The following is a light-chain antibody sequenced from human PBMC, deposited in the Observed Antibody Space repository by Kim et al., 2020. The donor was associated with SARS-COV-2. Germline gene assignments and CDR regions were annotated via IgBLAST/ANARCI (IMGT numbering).Light chain of an antibody. CDR3: QQSRTAPLLS. CDR1: QSISNY. J-gene: IGKJ4*01. Sequence: DIQMTQSPSSLSASVGDRVTITCRASQSISNYLNWYQQKPGKAPKLLIYAASSLHSGAPSRFSGSGSGTDFTLTITSLQPEDFATYFCQQSRTAPLLSFGGGTKVDIK. V-gene: IGKV1-39*01. CDR2: AAS.